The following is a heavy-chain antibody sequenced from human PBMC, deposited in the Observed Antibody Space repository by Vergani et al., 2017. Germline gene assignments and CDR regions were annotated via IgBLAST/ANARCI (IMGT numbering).Heavy chain of an antibody. CDR2: IYDSGSN. Sequence: QMQLQESGPGLVKPSETLSLTCTVSGGSIRNSNSYWAWIRQPPGKGLEWIASIYDSGSNYSNPTLKSRVTISVDTSKNQFSLKVHSVTAADTAVYYCARHGNPPSNLAAPLATWGQGSLVTVSS. CDR1: GGSIRNSNSY. J-gene: IGHJ5*02. CDR3: ARHGNPPSNLAAPLAT. D-gene: IGHD4-23*01. V-gene: IGHV4-39*01.